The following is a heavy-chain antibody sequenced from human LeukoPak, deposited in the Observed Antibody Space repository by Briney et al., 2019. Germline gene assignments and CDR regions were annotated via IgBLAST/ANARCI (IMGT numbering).Heavy chain of an antibody. D-gene: IGHD5-18*01. Sequence: GESLKISCKGSGYRFTTYWIGWVRQMPGEGLEWMGIIYPGDSDTRYSPSFQGQVTISADKSISTAYLQWSSLQASDTAMYYCARLNADTAMVMDAFDIWGQGTMVTVSS. V-gene: IGHV5-51*01. CDR1: GYRFTTYW. J-gene: IGHJ3*02. CDR2: IYPGDSDT. CDR3: ARLNADTAMVMDAFDI.